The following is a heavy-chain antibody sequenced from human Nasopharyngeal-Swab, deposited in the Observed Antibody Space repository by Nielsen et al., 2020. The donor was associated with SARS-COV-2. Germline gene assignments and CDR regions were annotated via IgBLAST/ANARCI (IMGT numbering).Heavy chain of an antibody. D-gene: IGHD3-10*01. V-gene: IGHV4-30-2*04. J-gene: IGHJ4*02. Sequence: RQAPGKGLEWLGYIYYSGSTYYNPSLKSRVTISVDTSKNQFSLKLSSATAADTAVYYCARGRARIAMVRGVKQQHFDYWGQGTLVTVSS. CDR3: ARGRARIAMVRGVKQQHFDY. CDR2: IYYSGST.